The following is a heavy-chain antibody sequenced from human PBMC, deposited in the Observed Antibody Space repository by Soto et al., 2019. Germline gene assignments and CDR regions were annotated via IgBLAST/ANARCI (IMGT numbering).Heavy chain of an antibody. CDR1: GYSFTSYW. CDR3: ARAPELSYSSGWYYFDY. V-gene: IGHV5-51*01. CDR2: IYPGDSDT. Sequence: GESLKISCKGSGYSFTSYWIGWVRQMPGKGLEWMGIIYPGDSDTRYSPSFQGQVTISADKSISTAYLQWSSLKASDTAMYYCARAPELSYSSGWYYFDYWGQGTLVTAPQ. D-gene: IGHD6-19*01. J-gene: IGHJ4*02.